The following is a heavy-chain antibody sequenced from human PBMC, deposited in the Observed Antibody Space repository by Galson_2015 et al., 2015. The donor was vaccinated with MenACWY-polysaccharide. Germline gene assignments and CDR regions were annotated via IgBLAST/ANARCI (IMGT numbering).Heavy chain of an antibody. V-gene: IGHV3-23*01. D-gene: IGHD2-15*01. CDR3: AAGYSRYDY. J-gene: IGHJ4*02. Sequence: SLRLSCADSGFSFSSYAINWVRQAPGKGLEWVAGISSSGGSTQFAGSVKGRFIIFRDNSKNTVYLQMNSLRAEDTAEYYCAAGYSRYDYWGQGTPVIVSS. CDR2: ISSSGGST. CDR1: GFSFSSYA.